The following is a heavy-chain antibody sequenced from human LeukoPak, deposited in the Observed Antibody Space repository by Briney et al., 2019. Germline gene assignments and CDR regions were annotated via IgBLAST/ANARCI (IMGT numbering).Heavy chain of an antibody. CDR1: GFTVSSNY. D-gene: IGHD2-15*01. Sequence: SGGSLRLSCAASGFTVSSNYMSWVRQAPGKGLEWVSVIYSGGSTYYADYVKGRFTISRDNSKNTLYLQMNSLRAEDTAVYYCARDRYCSGGSCLNWFDPWGQGTLVTVSS. V-gene: IGHV3-53*01. CDR3: ARDRYCSGGSCLNWFDP. J-gene: IGHJ5*02. CDR2: IYSGGST.